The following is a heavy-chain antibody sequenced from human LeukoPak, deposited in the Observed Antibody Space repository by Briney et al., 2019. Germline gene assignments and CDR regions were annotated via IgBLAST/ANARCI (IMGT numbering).Heavy chain of an antibody. J-gene: IGHJ4*02. CDR2: IWYDGSNK. CDR1: GFTFSSYG. CDR3: ARDGVAATFLFDY. D-gene: IGHD2-15*01. V-gene: IGHV3-33*01. Sequence: PGGSLRLSCAASGFTFSSYGMHWVRQAPGKGLEWVAVIWYDGSNKYYADSVKGRFTISRDNPKNTLYLQMNSLRAEDTAVYYCARDGVAATFLFDYWGQGTLVTVSS.